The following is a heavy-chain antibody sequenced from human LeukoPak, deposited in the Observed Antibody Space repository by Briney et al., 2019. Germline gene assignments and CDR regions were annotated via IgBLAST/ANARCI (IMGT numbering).Heavy chain of an antibody. CDR1: GYTFTSYG. CDR2: ISAYNGNT. Sequence: GASVKVSCKASGYTFTSYGISWVRQAPGQGLEWMGWISAYNGNTNYAQKLQGRVTMTTDTSTSTAYMELSSLRSEDTAVYYCARDPARGQWLVLNYWGQGTLVTVSS. V-gene: IGHV1-18*01. D-gene: IGHD6-19*01. CDR3: ARDPARGQWLVLNY. J-gene: IGHJ4*02.